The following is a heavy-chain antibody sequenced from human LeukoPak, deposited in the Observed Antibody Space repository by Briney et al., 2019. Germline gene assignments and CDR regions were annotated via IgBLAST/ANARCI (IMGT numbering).Heavy chain of an antibody. CDR1: GFIFSSYS. D-gene: IGHD6-13*01. J-gene: IGHJ4*02. CDR2: ISSSSSYI. CDR3: ARAPYSNSWYEVRFDY. V-gene: IGHV3-21*01. Sequence: GGSLRLSCAASGFIFSSYSMNWVRQAPGKGLEWVSSISSSSSYIYYADSVKGRFTISRDNAKNSLYLQMNSLRAEDTAVYYCARAPYSNSWYEVRFDYWGQGTLVTVSS.